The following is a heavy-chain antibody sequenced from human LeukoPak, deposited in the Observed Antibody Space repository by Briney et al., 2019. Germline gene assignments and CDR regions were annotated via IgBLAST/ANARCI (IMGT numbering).Heavy chain of an antibody. CDR3: VSGSLRIRGVILVY. CDR1: GVTFSGYY. J-gene: IGHJ4*02. CDR2: ISGGGTYT. Sequence: PSETLSLTCAAYGVTFSGYYLSWVRQAPGKGLEWVSTISGGGTYTYYADSVKGRFTISRDNSKNTLYLQMDSLRAEDTAVYYCVSGSLRIRGVILVYWGQGALVTVSS. D-gene: IGHD3-10*01. V-gene: IGHV3-23*01.